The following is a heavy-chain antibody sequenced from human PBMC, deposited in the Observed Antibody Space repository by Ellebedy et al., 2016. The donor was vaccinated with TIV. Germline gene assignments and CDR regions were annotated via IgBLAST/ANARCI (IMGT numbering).Heavy chain of an antibody. D-gene: IGHD5-24*01. V-gene: IGHV4-59*01. CDR3: ARDRYNAYNGVYFYGMDV. J-gene: IGHJ6*02. CDR1: GGSIGSFF. Sequence: GSLRLSCSVSGGSIGSFFWSWIRHSPGKGLEWIGDVYYSGSTRYNPSLRSRVSMSVDMSLNQFSLSLRSVTTADTGVYYCARDRYNAYNGVYFYGMDVWGQGTTVTVSS. CDR2: VYYSGST.